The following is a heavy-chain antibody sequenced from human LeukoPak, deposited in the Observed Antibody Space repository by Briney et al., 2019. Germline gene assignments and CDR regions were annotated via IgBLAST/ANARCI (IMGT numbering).Heavy chain of an antibody. D-gene: IGHD3-22*01. V-gene: IGHV4-61*02. Sequence: SETLSLTCTVSGGSISSGSYYWSWIRQPAGKGLEWIGRIYTTGSTNYNPSLKGRVTISVDTSKNQFSLKLSSVTAADTAVYYCARSTYYDSSAYYDDYWGRGTLVTVSS. CDR2: IYTTGST. CDR3: ARSTYYDSSAYYDDY. CDR1: GGSISSGSYY. J-gene: IGHJ4*02.